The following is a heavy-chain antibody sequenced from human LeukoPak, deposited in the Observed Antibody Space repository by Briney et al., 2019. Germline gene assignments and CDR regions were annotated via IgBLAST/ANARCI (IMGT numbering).Heavy chain of an antibody. D-gene: IGHD1-26*01. V-gene: IGHV1-69*13. J-gene: IGHJ4*02. CDR1: GGTFSTYA. CDR2: IIPIFGTA. Sequence: GASVKVSCKASGGTFSTYAISWVRQAPGQGLEWMGGIIPIFGTANYAQKFQGRVTITADESTSTAYMELRSLRSDDTAVYYCARRLGLRWEPDFDCWGQGTLVTVSS. CDR3: ARRLGLRWEPDFDC.